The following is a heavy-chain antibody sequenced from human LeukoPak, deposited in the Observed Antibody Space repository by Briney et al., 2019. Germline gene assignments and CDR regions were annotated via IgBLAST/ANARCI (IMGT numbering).Heavy chain of an antibody. V-gene: IGHV3-7*04. CDR3: ATERGYSSFDD. CDR2: IHLDGSQK. Sequence: AGGSLRLSCEGSGFTFSTYWMDWVRQSPGKRLEWVASIHLDGSQKDYGATVKGRFSISRDNAKKSLYLEMNGLRAEDTATYYCATERGYSSFDDWGQGTLVTVSS. J-gene: IGHJ4*02. CDR1: GFTFSTYW. D-gene: IGHD3-22*01.